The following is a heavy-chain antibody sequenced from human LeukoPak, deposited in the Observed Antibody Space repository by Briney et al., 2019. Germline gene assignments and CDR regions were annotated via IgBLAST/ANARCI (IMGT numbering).Heavy chain of an antibody. CDR3: ATGHYVWGSYRYTYVY. CDR2: IYYSGST. CDR1: GGSLSSYY. J-gene: IGHJ4*02. Sequence: SETLSLTCTVSGGSLSSYYWSWIRQPPGKGLEWIGYIYYSGSTNYNPSLKSRVTISVDTSKNQFSLKLTFVTAADTAVYYCATGHYVWGSYRYTYVYWGQGTLVTVSS. V-gene: IGHV4-59*01. D-gene: IGHD3-16*02.